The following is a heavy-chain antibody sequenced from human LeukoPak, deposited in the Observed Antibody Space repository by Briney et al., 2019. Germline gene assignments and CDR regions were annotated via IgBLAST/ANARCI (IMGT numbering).Heavy chain of an antibody. J-gene: IGHJ4*02. CDR2: IYYSGST. CDR1: GGSISSSSYY. V-gene: IGHV4-39*07. CDR3: ARDNQIAAAGTYYFDY. D-gene: IGHD6-13*01. Sequence: SSETLSLTCTVSGGSISSSSYYWGWIRQPPGKGLEWIGSIYYSGSTYYNPSLKSRVTISVDTSKNQFSLKLSSVTAADTAVYYCARDNQIAAAGTYYFDYWGQGTLVTVSS.